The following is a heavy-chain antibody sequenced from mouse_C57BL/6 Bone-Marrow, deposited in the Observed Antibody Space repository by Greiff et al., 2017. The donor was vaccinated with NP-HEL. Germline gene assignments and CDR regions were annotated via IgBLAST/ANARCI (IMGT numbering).Heavy chain of an antibody. D-gene: IGHD1-1*01. CDR1: GYSFTGYF. V-gene: IGHV1-20*01. CDR3: ARLGTVVATNAMDY. J-gene: IGHJ4*01. CDR2: INPYNGDT. Sequence: VQLQQSGPELVKPGDSVKISCKASGYSFTGYFMNWVMQSHGKSLEWIGRINPYNGDTFYNQKFKGKATLTVDKSSSTAHMELRSLTSEDSAVDYCARLGTVVATNAMDYWGQGTSVTVSS.